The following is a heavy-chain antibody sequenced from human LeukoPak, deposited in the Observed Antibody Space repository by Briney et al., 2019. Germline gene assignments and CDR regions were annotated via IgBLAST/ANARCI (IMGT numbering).Heavy chain of an antibody. CDR3: ARSWLAVAGPEY. Sequence: GGSLRLSCAASRFTFSNYDMHWVRQAPGKGLEWVALIWYDGSNKFYADSLRGRFTISRDNAKNSVYLQMNSLRAEDTAVYYCARSWLAVAGPEYWGQGTLVTVSS. V-gene: IGHV3-33*03. CDR1: RFTFSNYD. D-gene: IGHD6-19*01. CDR2: IWYDGSNK. J-gene: IGHJ4*02.